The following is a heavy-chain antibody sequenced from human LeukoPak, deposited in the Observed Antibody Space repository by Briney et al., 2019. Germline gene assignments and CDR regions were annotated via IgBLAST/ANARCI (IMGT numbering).Heavy chain of an antibody. D-gene: IGHD3-22*01. J-gene: IGHJ4*02. CDR2: IKQDGSEK. CDR3: ARVEWDYYDSSGYNDY. V-gene: IGHV3-7*01. Sequence: GSLRLSCAASGFTFSSYWMSWVRQAPGKGLEWVANIKQDGSEKYYGDSVKGRFTISRDNAKNSLYLQMNSLRAEDTAVYYCARVEWDYYDSSGYNDYWGQGTLVTVSS. CDR1: GFTFSSYW.